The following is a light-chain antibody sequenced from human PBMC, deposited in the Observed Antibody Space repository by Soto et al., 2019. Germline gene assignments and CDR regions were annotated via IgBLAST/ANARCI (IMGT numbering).Light chain of an antibody. Sequence: QSALTQPPSASGPPGQSVAISCTGTSSDVGGYNYVSWYQQHPGKAPKLMIYEVNKRPSGVPDRFSGSKSGNTASLTVSGLQAEDEADYYCSSYAGSSNVFGTGTKVTLL. J-gene: IGLJ1*01. CDR3: SSYAGSSNV. V-gene: IGLV2-8*01. CDR2: EVN. CDR1: SSDVGGYNY.